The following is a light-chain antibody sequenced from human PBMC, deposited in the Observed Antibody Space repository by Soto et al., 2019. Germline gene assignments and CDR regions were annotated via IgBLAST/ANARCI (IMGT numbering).Light chain of an antibody. CDR2: GAS. Sequence: IQMTQSPSSLSASVGDRVTISCRASQGIRSDLAWYQQKPGKVPKLLIYGASKLESGVPSRFSGSGFGTDFTLTISRLQPEDFANYYCLQDYNFPWAFGQGTKVEIK. V-gene: IGKV1-6*01. J-gene: IGKJ1*01. CDR1: QGIRSD. CDR3: LQDYNFPWA.